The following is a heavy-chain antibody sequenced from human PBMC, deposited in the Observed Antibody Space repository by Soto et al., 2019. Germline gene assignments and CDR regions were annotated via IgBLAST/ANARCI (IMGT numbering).Heavy chain of an antibody. V-gene: IGHV3-43*01. CDR3: AQAFYDSSGYYWRRSPAPLDP. D-gene: IGHD3-22*01. CDR1: GFTFDDYT. Sequence: GGSLRLSCAASGFTFDDYTMHWVRQAPGKGLEWVSLISWDGGSKYYADSMKGRSTNYRDNIKKSLSLQMNSLRTEDTALYYRAQAFYDSSGYYWRRSPAPLDPWGQGTLVTVSS. CDR2: ISWDGGSK. J-gene: IGHJ5*02.